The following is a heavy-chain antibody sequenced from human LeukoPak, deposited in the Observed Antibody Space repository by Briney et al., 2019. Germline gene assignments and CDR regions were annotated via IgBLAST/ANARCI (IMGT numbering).Heavy chain of an antibody. Sequence: SETLSLTCTVSGGSISIYYWSWIRQPPGKGLELIGYIYYSGSTNYHASLTNRVTISVDTSKNQFSLKLSSVTAADTAVYYCAREVGYCSGGSCYSYFDYWGQGTLVTVSS. CDR3: AREVGYCSGGSCYSYFDY. D-gene: IGHD2-15*01. CDR2: IYYSGST. J-gene: IGHJ4*02. V-gene: IGHV4-59*01. CDR1: GGSISIYY.